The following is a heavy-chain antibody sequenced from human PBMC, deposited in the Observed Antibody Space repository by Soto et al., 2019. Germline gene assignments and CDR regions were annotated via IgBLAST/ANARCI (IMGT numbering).Heavy chain of an antibody. D-gene: IGHD2-15*01. Sequence: GWSLRLSCAASGFTFSNFAVSWVRRAPGRGLEWVSSISATGGSTYYADSVKGRFTISRDNSKSVLYLQITSLRAEDSAIYYCAKAESCSSGGCFAIFDYWGQGAPVTVSS. CDR3: AKAESCSSGGCFAIFDY. J-gene: IGHJ4*02. CDR2: ISATGGST. V-gene: IGHV3-23*01. CDR1: GFTFSNFA.